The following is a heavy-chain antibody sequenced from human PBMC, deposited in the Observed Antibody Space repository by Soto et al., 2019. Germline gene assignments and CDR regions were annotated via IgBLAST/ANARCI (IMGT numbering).Heavy chain of an antibody. CDR2: IWYDGSNK. V-gene: IGHV3-33*01. J-gene: IGHJ4*02. CDR3: TRTDSPVNGWYNFDF. D-gene: IGHD6-19*01. Sequence: QVQLVESGGGVVQPGTSLRLSCAASGFAFSGYGMHWVRQAPGKGLEWVAIIWYDGSNKYYADSVKGRFTISRDNSQKALYVQMNSLRAEDTAVYFCTRTDSPVNGWYNFDFWGQGTLVTVSA. CDR1: GFAFSGYG.